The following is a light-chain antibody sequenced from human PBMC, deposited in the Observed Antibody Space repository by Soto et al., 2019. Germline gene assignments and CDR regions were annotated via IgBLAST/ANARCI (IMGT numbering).Light chain of an antibody. CDR1: NSNVGSNT. Sequence: QAVLTQPPSASGTPGQSVAISCSGSNSNVGSNTVSWYQQLPGTAPKLLLYSNTQRPSGVPGRFSGSESGTSASLAISGLQSEDEADYYCAAWDDSLKGVVFGGGTNLTVL. CDR2: SNT. J-gene: IGLJ2*01. CDR3: AAWDDSLKGVV. V-gene: IGLV1-44*01.